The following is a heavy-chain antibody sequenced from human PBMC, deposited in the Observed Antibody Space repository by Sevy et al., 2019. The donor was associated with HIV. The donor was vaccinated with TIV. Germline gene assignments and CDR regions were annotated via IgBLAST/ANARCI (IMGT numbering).Heavy chain of an antibody. CDR2: FDPEDGET. Sequence: ASVKVSCKVSGYTLTKLGMHWVRQAPGKGLEWMGSFDPEDGETIYEQKFQGRLTMTEDTSTDTAYMDLSSLRSEDTAVYFCATTKDYYESSGSPFDYWGQGTVVTVSS. V-gene: IGHV1-24*01. CDR3: ATTKDYYESSGSPFDY. J-gene: IGHJ4*02. CDR1: GYTLTKLG. D-gene: IGHD3-22*01.